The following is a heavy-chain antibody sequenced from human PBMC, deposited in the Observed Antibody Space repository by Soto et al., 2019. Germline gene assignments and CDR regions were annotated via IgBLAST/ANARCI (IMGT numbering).Heavy chain of an antibody. D-gene: IGHD1-20*01. CDR3: AQRSPVRISTRYYGMDV. CDR1: GGTFSSYA. Sequence: QVQLVQSGAEVKKPGSSVKVSCKASGGTFSSYAISWVRQAPGQGLEWMGGIIPIFGTANYAQKFQGRVTITADECTSTAYMELSILRSEDTAGYYCAQRSPVRISTRYYGMDVGGQGTTVTVSS. CDR2: IIPIFGTA. J-gene: IGHJ6*02. V-gene: IGHV1-69*01.